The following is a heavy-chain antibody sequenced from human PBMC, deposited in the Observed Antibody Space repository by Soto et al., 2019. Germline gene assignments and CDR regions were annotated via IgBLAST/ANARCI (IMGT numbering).Heavy chain of an antibody. D-gene: IGHD3-3*01. V-gene: IGHV3-21*01. J-gene: IGHJ6*03. CDR1: GFTFSSYA. CDR2: ISSSSRYI. CDR3: ARDPESHTIFVYYYYIDV. Sequence: EVQLVASGGGLVKPGGSLRLSCAASGFTFSSYAMTWVRQAPGKGLEWVSSISSSSRYIYYADSEKGRFTISRDNAKNSVYLQMNSLRAEDTAVYYCARDPESHTIFVYYYYIDVWGKGTTVTVSS.